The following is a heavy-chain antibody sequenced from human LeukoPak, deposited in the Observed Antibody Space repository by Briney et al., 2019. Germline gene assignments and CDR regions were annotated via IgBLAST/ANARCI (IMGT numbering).Heavy chain of an antibody. CDR1: GGSFSSYF. V-gene: IGHV4-59*08. J-gene: IGHJ5*02. D-gene: IGHD3-22*01. CDR3: ARRDSSAYSNWFDP. Sequence: SETLSLTCAVYGGSFSSYFWSWIRQPPGKGLEWIGYISYSGSTNYNPSLKSRVTISVDTSKNQFSLKLSSVSAADTAVYYCARRDSSAYSNWFDPWGQGTLVTVSS. CDR2: ISYSGST.